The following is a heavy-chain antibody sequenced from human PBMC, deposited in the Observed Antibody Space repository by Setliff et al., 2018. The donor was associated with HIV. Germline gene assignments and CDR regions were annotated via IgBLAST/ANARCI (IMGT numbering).Heavy chain of an antibody. CDR2: INVDGSSI. Sequence: GGSLRLSCAASGFTFSNAWMHWVRQVPGQGLVWVSRINVDGSSISYADSVKGRFTISRDNAQNSLYLQMNSLRAEDTAVYYCARGAYGSGSYEINFWGQGTLVTVSS. CDR1: GFTFSNAW. CDR3: ARGAYGSGSYEINF. V-gene: IGHV3-74*01. D-gene: IGHD3-10*01. J-gene: IGHJ4*02.